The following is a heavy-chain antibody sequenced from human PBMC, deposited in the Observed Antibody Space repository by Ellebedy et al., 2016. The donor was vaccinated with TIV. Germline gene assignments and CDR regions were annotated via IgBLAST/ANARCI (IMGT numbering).Heavy chain of an antibody. V-gene: IGHV3-33*08. D-gene: IGHD3-16*01. CDR2: IWSDGSDK. CDR1: GFTLTDAY. J-gene: IGHJ6*02. Sequence: LSLTCAAPGFTLTDAYMNWVRPAPGGGLQWVALIWSDGSDKYFADSVRGRFTVSRDNSKNVMFLQLNSLRADDTAEYFCAREVLGGRGDMDFWGQGTTVIVSS. CDR3: AREVLGGRGDMDF.